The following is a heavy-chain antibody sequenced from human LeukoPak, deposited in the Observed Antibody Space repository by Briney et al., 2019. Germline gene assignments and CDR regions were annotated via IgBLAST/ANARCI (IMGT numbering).Heavy chain of an antibody. V-gene: IGHV3-23*01. CDR1: GFSVSSNY. Sequence: GGSLRLSCAASGFSVSSNYMSWVRQAPGKGLEWVSGIGYTGDSTFYADSVKGRFTVSRDSSKNTLFLHMNSLRAEDTALYYCAKSPTVDAAFDIWGQGTMVTVSS. J-gene: IGHJ3*02. CDR3: AKSPTVDAAFDI. CDR2: IGYTGDST. D-gene: IGHD4-23*01.